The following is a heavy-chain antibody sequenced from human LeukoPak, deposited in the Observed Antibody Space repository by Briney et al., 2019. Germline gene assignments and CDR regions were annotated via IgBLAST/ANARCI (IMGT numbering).Heavy chain of an antibody. Sequence: ASVKVSCKASVYTFTSYGISWVRQAPGQGLEGMGWISAYNGNTNYAQKLQGRVTMTTDTSPSTAYMELRSLRSDDTAVYYCGRDIAVAGKLNWFDPWGQGTLVTVSS. J-gene: IGHJ5*02. CDR3: GRDIAVAGKLNWFDP. D-gene: IGHD6-19*01. V-gene: IGHV1-18*01. CDR1: VYTFTSYG. CDR2: ISAYNGNT.